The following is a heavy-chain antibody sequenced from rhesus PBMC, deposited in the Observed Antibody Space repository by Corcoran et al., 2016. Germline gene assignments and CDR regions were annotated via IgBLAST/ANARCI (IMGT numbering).Heavy chain of an antibody. V-gene: IGHV3-59*01. CDR1: GFSFSDYY. CDR3: ARDLDSDGWYPLRY. Sequence: EVQLVESGGGLAKPGGSLRLSCAASGFSFSDYYMYWVRQAPGKGRVWVSRISNGGDSTWYDDAVKGRFTISRENAKNALYLQVDSLRAEDTAVYYCARDLDSDGWYPLRYWDQGILVTVSS. J-gene: IGHJ4*01. CDR2: ISNGGDST. D-gene: IGHD6-31*01.